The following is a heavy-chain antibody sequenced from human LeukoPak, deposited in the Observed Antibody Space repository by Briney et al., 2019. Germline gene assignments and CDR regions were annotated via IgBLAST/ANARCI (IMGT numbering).Heavy chain of an antibody. J-gene: IGHJ4*02. V-gene: IGHV5-51*01. CDR3: ARGQYLYYFDY. D-gene: IGHD2/OR15-2a*01. Sequence: HGEPLKISCKGSGYSFSISWIAWVRKMHGKGLEWMGIIYPADSDTRYSPSFQGQLTISADKSITTAYLQWSSLKASDTAIYYCARGQYLYYFDYWGQGTLVTVSS. CDR1: GYSFSISW. CDR2: IYPADSDT.